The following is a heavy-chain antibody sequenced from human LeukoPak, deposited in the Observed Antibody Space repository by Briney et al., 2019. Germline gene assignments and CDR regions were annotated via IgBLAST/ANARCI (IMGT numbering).Heavy chain of an antibody. CDR1: GFTFSVAA. Sequence: QPGGSLRLSCAASGFTFSVAAMTWVRQAPGKGLEWVSLIGASGESTYYADSVKGRFTISRDNSKNTLSLQMNSLRAEDTAIYYCARVAGGWDYWGQGTLVTVSS. J-gene: IGHJ4*02. V-gene: IGHV3-23*01. D-gene: IGHD3-16*01. CDR3: ARVAGGWDY. CDR2: IGASGEST.